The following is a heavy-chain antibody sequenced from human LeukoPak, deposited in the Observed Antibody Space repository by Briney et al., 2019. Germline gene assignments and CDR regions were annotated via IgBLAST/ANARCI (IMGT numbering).Heavy chain of an antibody. CDR3: ARDPLRRGTSYRDN. J-gene: IGHJ4*02. D-gene: IGHD1-26*01. CDR2: VPFERNDK. Sequence: GGSLRLSCAASGFNFRSFGFHWVRQAPGKGLEWLAIVPFERNDKYYADSVKGRFTISGDESKNTLYLQMNSLRSEDTAVYYCARDPLRRGTSYRDNWGQGTLVTVAS. V-gene: IGHV3-30*03. CDR1: GFNFRSFG.